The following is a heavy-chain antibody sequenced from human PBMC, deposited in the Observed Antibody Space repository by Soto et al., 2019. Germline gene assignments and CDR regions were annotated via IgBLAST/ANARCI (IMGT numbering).Heavy chain of an antibody. D-gene: IGHD7-27*01. Sequence: SETLSLTCTVSGDSISSGDYYWTWIRQSPGKGLEWIGYIYHSGSTYYNPSLKSRVTISVDRSKNQFSLKLSSVTAADTAVYYCATGFMWGVAPLGRYFDLWGRGTLVTVSS. CDR2: IYHSGST. CDR3: ATGFMWGVAPLGRYFDL. V-gene: IGHV4-30-2*06. CDR1: GDSISSGDYY. J-gene: IGHJ2*01.